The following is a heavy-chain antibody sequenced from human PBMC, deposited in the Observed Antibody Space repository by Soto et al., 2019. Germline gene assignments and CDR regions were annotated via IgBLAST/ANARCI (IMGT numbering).Heavy chain of an antibody. CDR2: ITGSGDST. V-gene: IGHV3-23*01. D-gene: IGHD2-2*01. Sequence: QAPGKGLEWVSGITGSGDSTYYADSVKGRFAISRDNSKNTPYRQMNSLRAEDTAIYYCAKDRCSSTRRKSSHTNLARSLWACGTVVTVS. J-gene: IGHJ2*01. CDR3: AKDRCSSTRRKSSHTNLARSL.